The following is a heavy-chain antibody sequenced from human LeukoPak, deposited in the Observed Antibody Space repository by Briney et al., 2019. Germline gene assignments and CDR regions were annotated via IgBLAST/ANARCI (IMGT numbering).Heavy chain of an antibody. CDR2: TSGGGGST. D-gene: IGHD3-9*01. V-gene: IGHV3-23*01. CDR3: AKAGTYEILTGYSPHLDY. J-gene: IGHJ4*02. Sequence: GGSLRLSCEASGFTFHEYAMHWVRQAPGKGLEWVSDTSGGGGSTYYADSVKGRFTISRDNSKDTLYLQLNSLRAEDTAVYYCAKAGTYEILTGYSPHLDYWGQGTLVTVSS. CDR1: GFTFHEYA.